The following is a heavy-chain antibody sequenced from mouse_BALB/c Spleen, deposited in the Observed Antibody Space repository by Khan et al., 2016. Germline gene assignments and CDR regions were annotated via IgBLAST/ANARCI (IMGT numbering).Heavy chain of an antibody. CDR3: ARSERLRWFAY. CDR2: IDPANGNT. V-gene: IGHV14-3*02. Sequence: VQLKQSGAELVKPGASVKLSCTASGFNIKDTYMHWVKQRPEQGLEWIGRIDPANGNTKYDPKFQGKATITADTSSNTSYLQLSSLTSEDTAVYYCARSERLRWFAYWDQGTLVTVSA. J-gene: IGHJ3*01. D-gene: IGHD1-2*01. CDR1: GFNIKDTY.